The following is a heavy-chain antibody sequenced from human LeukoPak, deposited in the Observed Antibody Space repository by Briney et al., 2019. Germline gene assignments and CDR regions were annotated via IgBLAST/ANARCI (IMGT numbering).Heavy chain of an antibody. CDR3: AKGSLGSWYYFDY. D-gene: IGHD6-13*01. CDR2: IYSGGST. CDR1: GFTVSSNY. Sequence: GGSLRLSCAASGFTVSSNYMSWVRQAPGKGLEWVSVIYSGGSTYYADSVKGRFTISRDNSKNTLYLQMNSLRAEDTAVYYCAKGSLGSWYYFDYWGQGTLVTVSS. J-gene: IGHJ4*02. V-gene: IGHV3-66*01.